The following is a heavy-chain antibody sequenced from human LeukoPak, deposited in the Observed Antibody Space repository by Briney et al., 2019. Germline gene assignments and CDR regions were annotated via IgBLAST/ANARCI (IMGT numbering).Heavy chain of an antibody. CDR3: ARVYGDYYYFDY. J-gene: IGHJ4*02. D-gene: IGHD4-17*01. CDR1: GGSISSYY. V-gene: IGHV4-59*01. CDR2: IYYSGST. Sequence: SETLSLTCTVSGGSISSYYWSWLRQPPGKGLEWIGYIYYSGSTNYNPSLKSRVTISVDTSKNQFSLKLSSVTAADTAVYYCARVYGDYYYFDYWGQGTLVTVSS.